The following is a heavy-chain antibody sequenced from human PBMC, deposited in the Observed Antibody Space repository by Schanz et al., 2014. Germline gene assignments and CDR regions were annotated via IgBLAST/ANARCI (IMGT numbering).Heavy chain of an antibody. CDR2: ISYDGSTK. V-gene: IGHV3-30*18. CDR1: GFTFSTYG. J-gene: IGHJ4*02. Sequence: VHLVESGGGLGQRGGSLIVSCEGSGFTFSTYGIHWVRQAPGKGLEWVAVISYDGSTKYYADSVKGRITISRDNSKNTLYLQMNSLRGEDTAVYYCAKDQGNWNGGLGLDYWGQGTLVTVSS. D-gene: IGHD1-20*01. CDR3: AKDQGNWNGGLGLDY.